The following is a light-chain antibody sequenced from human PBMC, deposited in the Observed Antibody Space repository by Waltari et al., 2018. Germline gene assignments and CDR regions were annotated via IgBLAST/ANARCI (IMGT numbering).Light chain of an antibody. CDR1: KSNIGADFD. J-gene: IGLJ2*01. CDR3: QSYDTTLSAVV. V-gene: IGLV1-40*01. CDR2: SFS. Sequence: QSVLTPPPSVSGAPGQRVTISCSGPKSNIGADFDVPWYQQVPGTAPKLLLHSFSNRPSGVSDRFSGFKSGASASLVITGLQAEDEAMYYCQSYDTTLSAVVFGGGTRLTV.